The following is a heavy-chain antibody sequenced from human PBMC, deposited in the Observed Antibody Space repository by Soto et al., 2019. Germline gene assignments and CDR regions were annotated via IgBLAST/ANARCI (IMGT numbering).Heavy chain of an antibody. CDR3: ARGGSHGI. Sequence: SLRLSCVASGFTFSSFWMSWVRQAPGKGLEWVANINQDGSQKNYVDSVKGRFTISRDNAKNSLNLQMNSLRAEDTAVYYCARGGSHGIWGQGTLVTSPQ. CDR1: GFTFSSFW. V-gene: IGHV3-7*01. D-gene: IGHD1-26*01. J-gene: IGHJ4*02. CDR2: INQDGSQK.